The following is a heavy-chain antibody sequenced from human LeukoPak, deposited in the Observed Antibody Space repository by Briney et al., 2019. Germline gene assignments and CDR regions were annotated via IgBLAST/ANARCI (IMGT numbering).Heavy chain of an antibody. Sequence: PSETLSLTCAVYGGSFSGNYWTVIRQTPGRGLEWIGESSPTGDITGYNPSLKGRATISVDSSKNQFSLKLTSVTAADTGVYYCARVPDFIARPCDSWGPGTLVTVSS. CDR1: GGSFSGNY. CDR2: SSPTGDIT. V-gene: IGHV4-34*01. J-gene: IGHJ4*02. D-gene: IGHD2-21*01. CDR3: ARVPDFIARPCDS.